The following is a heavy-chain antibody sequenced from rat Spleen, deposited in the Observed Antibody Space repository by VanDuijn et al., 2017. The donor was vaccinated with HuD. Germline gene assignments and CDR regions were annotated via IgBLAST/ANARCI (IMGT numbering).Heavy chain of an antibody. Sequence: EVQLVESGGGLVQPGRSLKLSCSVSGFTFSDYDMAWVRQAPTKGLEWVASISTSDFTDYRDSVKGRFTVSRDDAKSTLHLQMDSLRSEDTATYYCTTYGGLRNWFAYWGQGTLVTVSS. V-gene: IGHV5S23*01. CDR1: GFTFSDYD. CDR2: ISTSDFT. D-gene: IGHD4-1*01. CDR3: TTYGGLRNWFAY. J-gene: IGHJ3*01.